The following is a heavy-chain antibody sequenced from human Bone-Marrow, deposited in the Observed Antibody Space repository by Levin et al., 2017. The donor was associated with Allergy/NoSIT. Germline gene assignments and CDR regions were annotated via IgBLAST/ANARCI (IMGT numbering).Heavy chain of an antibody. V-gene: IGHV3-11*01. CDR3: ARDNGHCSGGSCFSPDFDY. D-gene: IGHD2-15*01. J-gene: IGHJ4*02. Sequence: GGSLRLSCAASGFVFSDYYMSWIRQAPGKGLEWISYISGSGSTIYDADSVKGRFTVSRDNAKNSLFLHMNSLRADDTAVYYCARDNGHCSGGSCFSPDFDYWGQGTLVTVSS. CDR1: GFVFSDYY. CDR2: ISGSGSTI.